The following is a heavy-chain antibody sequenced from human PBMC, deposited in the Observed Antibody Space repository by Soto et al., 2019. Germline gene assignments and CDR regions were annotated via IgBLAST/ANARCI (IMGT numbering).Heavy chain of an antibody. CDR1: GFTFSSYA. CDR3: ASIMTGVVGDTTYDFDI. V-gene: IGHV3-30-3*01. D-gene: IGHD1-26*01. J-gene: IGHJ3*02. CDR2: ISYDGSNK. Sequence: GSLRLSCAASGFTFSSYAMHWVRQAPGKGLEWAAVISYDGSNKYYADSVKGRFTISRDNSKNTLYLQMNSLRAEDTAVYYCASIMTGVVGDTTYDFDIWSQGTMVTVSS.